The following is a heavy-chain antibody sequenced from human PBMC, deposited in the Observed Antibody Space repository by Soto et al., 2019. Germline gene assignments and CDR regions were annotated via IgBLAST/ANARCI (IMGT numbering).Heavy chain of an antibody. Sequence: SETLSLTCTVSGGSVSSGSYYWSWIRQPPGKGLEWIGYIYYSGSTNYNPSLKSQVTISVDTSKNQFSLKLSSVTAADTAVYYCARSDYYDSSGYCSYWGQGTLVTVSS. V-gene: IGHV4-61*01. CDR1: GGSVSSGSYY. CDR3: ARSDYYDSSGYCSY. CDR2: IYYSGST. J-gene: IGHJ4*02. D-gene: IGHD3-22*01.